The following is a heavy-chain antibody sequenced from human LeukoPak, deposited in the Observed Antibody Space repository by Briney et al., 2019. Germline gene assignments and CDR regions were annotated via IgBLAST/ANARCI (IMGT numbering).Heavy chain of an antibody. D-gene: IGHD6-6*01. Sequence: GRSLRLSCAASGFTFSSYALHWVRQAPGKGLEWVAVISYDGSNKYYADSVKGRFTISRDNSKNTLYLQMNSLRAEDTAVYYCAREDSSSSPFDYWGQGTLVTVSS. CDR1: GFTFSSYA. CDR3: AREDSSSSPFDY. CDR2: ISYDGSNK. J-gene: IGHJ4*02. V-gene: IGHV3-30-3*01.